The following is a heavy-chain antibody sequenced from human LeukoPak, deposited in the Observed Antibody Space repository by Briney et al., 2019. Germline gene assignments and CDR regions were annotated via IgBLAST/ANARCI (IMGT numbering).Heavy chain of an antibody. V-gene: IGHV1-8*03. CDR3: ARGRNLNYYGSGSLGRKYYFDY. CDR1: GYTFTSYD. Sequence: ASVKVSCKASGYTFTSYDINWVRQATGQGLEWMGWMNPNSGNTGYAQKFQGRVTITRNTSISTAYMELSSLRSEDTAVYYCARGRNLNYYGSGSLGRKYYFDYWGQGTLVTVSS. CDR2: MNPNSGNT. D-gene: IGHD3-10*01. J-gene: IGHJ4*02.